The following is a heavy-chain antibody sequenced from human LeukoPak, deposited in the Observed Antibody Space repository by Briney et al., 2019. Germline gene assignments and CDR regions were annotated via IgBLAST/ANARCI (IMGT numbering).Heavy chain of an antibody. CDR1: GGTVSSHS. V-gene: IGHV1-69*06. CDR2: IIPTFLSA. CDR3: ARGHSHFDF. J-gene: IGHJ4*02. Sequence: RRASVKVSCKASGGTVSSHSISWVRQAPGQGLEWMGGIIPTFLSADYAQNFQGRVTITADKSTSSVYMELSSLRSSDTAVYYCARGHSHFDFWGQGTLVTVSS. D-gene: IGHD1-26*01.